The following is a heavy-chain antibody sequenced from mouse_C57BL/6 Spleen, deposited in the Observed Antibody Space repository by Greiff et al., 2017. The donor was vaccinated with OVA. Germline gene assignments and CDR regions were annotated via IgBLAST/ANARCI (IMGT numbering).Heavy chain of an antibody. D-gene: IGHD1-1*01. CDR1: GYTFTDYN. Sequence: EVQLQESGPELVKPGASVKMSCKASGYTFTDYNMHWVKQSHGKSLEWIGYINPNNGGTSYNQKFKGKATLTVNKSSSTAYMELRSLTSEDSAVYYCASITTVVARDYAMDYWGQGTSVTVSS. V-gene: IGHV1-22*01. J-gene: IGHJ4*01. CDR2: INPNNGGT. CDR3: ASITTVVARDYAMDY.